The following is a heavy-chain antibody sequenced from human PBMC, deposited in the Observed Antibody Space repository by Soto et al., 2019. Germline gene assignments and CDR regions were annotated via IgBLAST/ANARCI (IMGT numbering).Heavy chain of an antibody. J-gene: IGHJ6*02. CDR3: ARVRFGQWGYAMDV. Sequence: QVQLVESGGGLVKPAGSLRLSCAASGITFSDCYMNWIRQAPGKGLEWVSYMSSSGDSINYAGSVRGRFTVSRDNAKNSLYLQMNSLRAEDTAMYYCARVRFGQWGYAMDVWGQGTTVTVSS. D-gene: IGHD3-10*01. CDR2: MSSSGDSI. V-gene: IGHV3-11*01. CDR1: GITFSDCY.